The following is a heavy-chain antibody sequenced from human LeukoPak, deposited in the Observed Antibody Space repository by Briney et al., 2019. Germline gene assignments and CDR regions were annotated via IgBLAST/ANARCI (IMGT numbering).Heavy chain of an antibody. CDR2: ISSSSSYI. D-gene: IGHD6-19*01. V-gene: IGHV3-21*01. CDR3: ARDKYVAVAAY. J-gene: IGHJ4*02. CDR1: GFTFSSYS. Sequence: GGSLRLSCAASGFTFSSYSMNWVRQAPGKGLEWVSSISSSSSYIYYADSVKGRFTISRGNAKNSLYLQMNSLRAKDTAVYYCARDKYVAVAAYWGQGTLVTVSS.